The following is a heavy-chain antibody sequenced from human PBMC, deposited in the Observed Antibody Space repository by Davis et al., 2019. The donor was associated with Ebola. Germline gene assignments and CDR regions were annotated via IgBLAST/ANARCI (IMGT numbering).Heavy chain of an antibody. Sequence: GESLKISCQDSGNSFTSHWIGWVRQMPGKGLEWMGIIYTGDSDNRYNLSFRGQVTISADKSIKTAYLQWSSLKASDTAMYHCASLRRTITGMDDAFDLWGQGTMVTVSS. CDR3: ASLRRTITGMDDAFDL. V-gene: IGHV5-51*01. CDR2: IYTGDSDN. J-gene: IGHJ3*01. D-gene: IGHD5-24*01. CDR1: GNSFTSHW.